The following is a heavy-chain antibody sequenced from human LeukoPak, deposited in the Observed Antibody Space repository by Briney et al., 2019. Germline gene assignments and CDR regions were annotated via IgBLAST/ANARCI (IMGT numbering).Heavy chain of an antibody. D-gene: IGHD2-21*01. CDR3: AKGLSAAGDYYFDY. CDR1: GFTFSNYV. J-gene: IGHJ4*02. CDR2: ISGSGGST. Sequence: GGSLRLSCAASGFTFSNYVMSWVRQAPGKGLEWLSTISGSGGSTYYADSVKGRFTISRDNSKNTVYLQMKSLRVEATAVYYCAKGLSAAGDYYFDYWGQGALVTVSS. V-gene: IGHV3-23*01.